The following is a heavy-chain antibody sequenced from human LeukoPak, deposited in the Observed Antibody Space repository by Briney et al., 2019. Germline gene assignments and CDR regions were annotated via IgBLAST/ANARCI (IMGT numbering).Heavy chain of an antibody. CDR2: ISAYNGNT. Sequence: GASVKVSCKASGYTFTSYDINWVRQATGQGLEWMGWISAYNGNTNYAQKFQGRVTMTTDTSTSTAYMELRSLRSDDTAVYYCARDLVSYDFWSGAYFDYWGQGTLVTVSS. V-gene: IGHV1-18*01. CDR3: ARDLVSYDFWSGAYFDY. CDR1: GYTFTSYD. J-gene: IGHJ4*01. D-gene: IGHD3-3*01.